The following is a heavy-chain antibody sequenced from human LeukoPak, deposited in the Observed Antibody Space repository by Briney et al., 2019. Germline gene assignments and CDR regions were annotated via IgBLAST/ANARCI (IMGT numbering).Heavy chain of an antibody. J-gene: IGHJ5*02. CDR2: INHSGST. CDR1: GGSFSGYY. V-gene: IGHV4-34*01. Sequence: SETLSLTCAVYGGSFSGYYWSWIRQPPGEGLEWIGEINHSGSTNYNPSLKSRVTISVDTSKNQFSLKLSSVTAADTAVYYCARVVQGEHRNWFDPWGQGTLVTVSS. CDR3: ARVVQGEHRNWFDP. D-gene: IGHD3-16*01.